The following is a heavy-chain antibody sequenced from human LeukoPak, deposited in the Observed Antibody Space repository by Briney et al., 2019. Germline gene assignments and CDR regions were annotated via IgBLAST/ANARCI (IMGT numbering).Heavy chain of an antibody. J-gene: IGHJ3*02. CDR1: GGSISSYS. Sequence: KPSETPSLTCTVSGGSISSYSWSWIRQPSGKGLEWIGRIYTSGSTNYNPSLKSRVTMSVDTSKNQFSLKLSSVTAADTAVYYCARDFVIPEDAFDIWGQGTRVTVSS. CDR2: IYTSGST. V-gene: IGHV4-4*07. D-gene: IGHD1-14*01. CDR3: ARDFVIPEDAFDI.